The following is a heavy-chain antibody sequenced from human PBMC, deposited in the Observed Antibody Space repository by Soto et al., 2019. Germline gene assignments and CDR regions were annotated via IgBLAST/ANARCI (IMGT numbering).Heavy chain of an antibody. CDR2: ISYDGSNK. J-gene: IGHJ6*02. V-gene: IGHV3-30*18. Sequence: QVQLVESGGGVVQPGRSLRLSCAASGFTFSSYGMHWVRQAPGKGLEWVAVISYDGSNKYYADSVKGRFTISRDNSKNTLYLQMNSLRAEDTAVYYCAKSRGGYSYYYGMDVWGQGTTVTVSS. CDR1: GFTFSSYG. CDR3: AKSRGGYSYYYGMDV. D-gene: IGHD3-10*01.